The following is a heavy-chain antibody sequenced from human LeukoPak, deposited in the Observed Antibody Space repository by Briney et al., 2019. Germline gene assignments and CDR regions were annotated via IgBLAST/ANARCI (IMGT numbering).Heavy chain of an antibody. Sequence: GASVKVSCKASGGTFSSYAISWVRQAPGQGLEWMGGIIPIFDTANYAQKFQGRVTITADDSTSTAYMELSSLRSEDTAVYYCARAFSGSYLGYFDYWGQGTLVTVSS. D-gene: IGHD3-10*01. J-gene: IGHJ4*02. CDR3: ARAFSGSYLGYFDY. CDR2: IIPIFDTA. V-gene: IGHV1-69*13. CDR1: GGTFSSYA.